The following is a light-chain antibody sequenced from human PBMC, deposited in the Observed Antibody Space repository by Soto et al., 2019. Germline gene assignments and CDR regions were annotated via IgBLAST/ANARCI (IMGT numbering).Light chain of an antibody. CDR3: QQLNSYTST. J-gene: IGKJ5*01. CDR2: AAS. CDR1: QGISSY. Sequence: QLTQSPSSLSASVGDRVTITCRASQGISSYLAWYQQKPGKAPKLLIYAASTLQGGVPSRFSGSGSGTDFTLTISSLQTEDFPTYYCQQLNSYTSTFGQGTLLEIK. V-gene: IGKV1-9*01.